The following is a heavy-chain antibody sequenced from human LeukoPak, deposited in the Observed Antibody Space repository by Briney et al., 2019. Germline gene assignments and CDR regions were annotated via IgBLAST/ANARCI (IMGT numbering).Heavy chain of an antibody. CDR2: IYTSGST. CDR3: ARDQGAAAAVDWFDP. CDR1: GGSISSYY. D-gene: IGHD6-13*01. V-gene: IGHV4-4*07. Sequence: PSETLSLTCTVSGGSISSYYRSWIRQPAGKGLEWIGRIYTSGSTNYNPSLKSRVTMSVDTSKNQFSLKLSSVTAADTAVYYCARDQGAAAAVDWFDPWGQGTLVTVSS. J-gene: IGHJ5*02.